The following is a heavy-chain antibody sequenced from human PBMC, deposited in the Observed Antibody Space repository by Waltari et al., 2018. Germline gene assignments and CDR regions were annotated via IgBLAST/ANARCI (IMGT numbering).Heavy chain of an antibody. CDR1: GLTFSPYA. D-gene: IGHD3-16*01. CDR2: IAGFGGIS. J-gene: IGHJ4*02. CDR3: VKGGVDY. V-gene: IGHV3-64D*08. Sequence: VQLVQSGRALVQQGGSLRLSGSASGLTFSPYARHWVRQAPGNGLDYVSAIAGFGGISYNADSVKGRFSVSRDNSNNTLYLHMTNLRAEDTAVYYCVKGGVDYWGRGTLVTVSS.